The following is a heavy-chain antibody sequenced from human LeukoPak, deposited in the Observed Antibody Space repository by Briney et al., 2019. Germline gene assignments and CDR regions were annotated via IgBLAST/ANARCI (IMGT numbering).Heavy chain of an antibody. CDR3: ARGGELPFPFDY. CDR1: GYTFTGYY. CDR2: INPNSGGT. Sequence: ASVKVSCKASGYTFTGYYMHWVRQAPGQGLEWMGWINPNSGGTNYAQKFQGRVTITADKSTSTAYMELSSLRSEDTAVYYCARGGELPFPFDYWGQGTLVTVSS. V-gene: IGHV1-2*02. D-gene: IGHD1-26*01. J-gene: IGHJ4*02.